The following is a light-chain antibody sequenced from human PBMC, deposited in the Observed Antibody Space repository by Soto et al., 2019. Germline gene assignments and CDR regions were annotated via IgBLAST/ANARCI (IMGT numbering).Light chain of an antibody. CDR1: QGISSY. J-gene: IGKJ1*01. V-gene: IGKV1-8*01. CDR3: QQYYSYPRT. CDR2: AAS. Sequence: AIRMAQSPSSFSASTGDRVTITCRASQGISSYLAWYQQKPGKAPKLLIYAASTLQSGVPSRFSGSGSGTDFTLTISCLQSEDFATYYCQQYYSYPRTFGQGTQLDIK.